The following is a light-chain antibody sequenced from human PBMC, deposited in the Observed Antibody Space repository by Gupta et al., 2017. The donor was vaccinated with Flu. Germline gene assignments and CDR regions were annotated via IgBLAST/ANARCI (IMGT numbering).Light chain of an antibody. J-gene: IGKJ1*01. CDR2: ATS. Sequence: EIVLTPSPGTLSLSPGERATLSCRASQSVSSIFFGWYQQKPGQAPRLVMHATSSRATGIPDRFSGSGSGTDFTLTISRLEPEDFAVYYCHQYGNSPSTFGQGTKVEIK. CDR3: HQYGNSPST. V-gene: IGKV3-20*01. CDR1: QSVSSIF.